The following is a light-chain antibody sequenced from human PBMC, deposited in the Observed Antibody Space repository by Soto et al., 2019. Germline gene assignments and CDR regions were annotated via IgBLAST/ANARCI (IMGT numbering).Light chain of an antibody. CDR3: NSYAGSYTLYV. J-gene: IGLJ1*01. Sequence: QSALTQPRSVSGSPGQSVAISCAGTSSDFGGYNYVSWYQQHPGKAPKLMIYDVTKRPSGVPDRFSGSKSGNTASLTISGLQAEDEADYYCNSYAGSYTLYVFGTGTKVTVL. V-gene: IGLV2-11*01. CDR2: DVT. CDR1: SSDFGGYNY.